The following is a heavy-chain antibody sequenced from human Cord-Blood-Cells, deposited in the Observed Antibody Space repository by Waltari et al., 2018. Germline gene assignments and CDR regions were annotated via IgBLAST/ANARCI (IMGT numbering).Heavy chain of an antibody. D-gene: IGHD3-22*01. Sequence: VQLVESGGGFIQPGGSLRLSCAASGFTVSSNYMSWVRQAPGKGLEWVSVIYSGGSTYYADSVKGRFTISRDNSKNTLYLQMNSLRAEDTAVYYCARGDYDSSGYYFDYWGQGTLVTVSS. CDR3: ARGDYDSSGYYFDY. V-gene: IGHV3-53*01. J-gene: IGHJ4*02. CDR1: GFTVSSNY. CDR2: IYSGGST.